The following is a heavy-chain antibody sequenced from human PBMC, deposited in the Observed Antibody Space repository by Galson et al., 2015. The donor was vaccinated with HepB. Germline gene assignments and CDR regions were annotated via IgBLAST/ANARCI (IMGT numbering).Heavy chain of an antibody. D-gene: IGHD6-13*01. J-gene: IGHJ4*02. Sequence: SLRLSCAASGFTSSSYAMSWVRQAPGKGLEWFSAVNNYGSSTYHADSAKGRFTISRDNSRNTLYLQMNSLRAEDTAVYYCAKGGGSRWYDYWGQGTRVTVSS. CDR3: AKGGGSRWYDY. V-gene: IGHV3-23*01. CDR2: VNNYGSST. CDR1: GFTSSSYA.